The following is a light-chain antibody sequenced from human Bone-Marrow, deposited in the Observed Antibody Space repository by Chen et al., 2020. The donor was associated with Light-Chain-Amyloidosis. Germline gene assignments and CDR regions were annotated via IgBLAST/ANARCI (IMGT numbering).Light chain of an antibody. CDR1: SIDVGGDNH. V-gene: IGLV2-14*01. Sequence: SALTQPASVPGSPGQPITISCTGTSIDVGGDNHVSWYQQHPDKAPKLMIYEVTKRPSWVPDRFSGSKSDNTASLTISGLQTEDEADYFCSSYTITNTLVFGSGTRVTVL. CDR2: EVT. J-gene: IGLJ1*01. CDR3: SSYTITNTLV.